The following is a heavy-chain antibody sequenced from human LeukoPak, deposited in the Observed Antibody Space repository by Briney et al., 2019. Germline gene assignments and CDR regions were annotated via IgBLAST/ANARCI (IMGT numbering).Heavy chain of an antibody. J-gene: IGHJ3*01. CDR2: IWYDGSHK. V-gene: IGHV3-30*02. CDR3: AKESDAFDV. CDR1: GFTFNSYV. Sequence: GGGLRLSCAASGFTFNSYVMHWVSQAPGTGLQWGAAIWYDGSHKYYADSVKGRFIISRDNSKNTLYLQMNSLRAEDTAVYYCAKESDAFDVWGQGTVVTVSS.